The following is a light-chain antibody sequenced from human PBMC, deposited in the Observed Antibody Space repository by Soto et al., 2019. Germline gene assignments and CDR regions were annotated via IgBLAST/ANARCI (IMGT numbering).Light chain of an antibody. CDR3: QQRSNWPPIT. CDR1: QSVSSQ. Sequence: EIVLTQSPATLSLSPGERATLSCRASQSVSSQLAWYQQKPGQAPRLLIYDASHRAAGIPARFSGSGFGTDFTLTISSLEPEDAAVYYCQQRSNWPPITFGQGTRLEIK. V-gene: IGKV3-11*01. CDR2: DAS. J-gene: IGKJ5*01.